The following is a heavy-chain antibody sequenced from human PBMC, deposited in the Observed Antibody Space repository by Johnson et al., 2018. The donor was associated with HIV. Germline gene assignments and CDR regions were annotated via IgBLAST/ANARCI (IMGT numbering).Heavy chain of an antibody. CDR2: IWYDGNNK. D-gene: IGHD4-23*01. CDR1: GFTFSSYG. Sequence: QVQLVESGGGVVQPGRSLRLSCAASGFTFSSYGMHWVRQAPGKGLQWVAVIWYDGNNKYYADSVKGRFTISRDNSKNPLYLQMNSLRAEDTAVYYCAKSPAKDHGGNSGAFDIWGQGTMVTVSS. V-gene: IGHV3-33*06. CDR3: AKSPAKDHGGNSGAFDI. J-gene: IGHJ3*02.